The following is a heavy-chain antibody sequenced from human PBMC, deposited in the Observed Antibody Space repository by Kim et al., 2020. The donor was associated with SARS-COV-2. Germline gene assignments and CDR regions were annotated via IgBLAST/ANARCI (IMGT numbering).Heavy chain of an antibody. V-gene: IGHV3-30*03. Sequence: GGSLRLSCKASGFTLTKYGMHWVRQAPGTGLEWVAFVSYDGSVKYYGETVKGRFTISRDTSKNTLFLQMDSLRAEDTAVYYCTRGAVSGNDALGIWGQGSLGTVSS. CDR2: VSYDGSVK. J-gene: IGHJ3*02. CDR1: GFTLTKYG. D-gene: IGHD6-19*01. CDR3: TRGAVSGNDALGI.